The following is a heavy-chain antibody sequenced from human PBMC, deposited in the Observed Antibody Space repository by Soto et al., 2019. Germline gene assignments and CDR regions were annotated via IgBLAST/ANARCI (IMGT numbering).Heavy chain of an antibody. J-gene: IGHJ6*03. CDR2: ISSSSSTI. D-gene: IGHD5-12*01. V-gene: IGHV3-48*01. Sequence: PGGSLRHSCAASGFTFSSYSMNWVRQAPGKGLEWVSYISSSSSTIYYADSVKGRFTISRDNAKNSLYLQMNSLRAEDTAVYYCASYSGYDDSFYYYYMDVWGKGTTVTVSS. CDR3: ASYSGYDDSFYYYYMDV. CDR1: GFTFSSYS.